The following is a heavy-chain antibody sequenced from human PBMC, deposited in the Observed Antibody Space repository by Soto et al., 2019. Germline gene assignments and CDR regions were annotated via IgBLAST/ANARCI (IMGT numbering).Heavy chain of an antibody. CDR2: ISGSGGST. J-gene: IGHJ4*02. Sequence: PGGSLRLSCAASGFTFSSYAMSWVRQAPGKGLEWVSAISGSGGSTYYADSVKGRFTISRDNSKNTLYLQMNSLRAEDTAVYYCAKDSHEIAYYYYDSSGYLHYFDYWGQGTLVTVSS. CDR1: GFTFSSYA. CDR3: AKDSHEIAYYYYDSSGYLHYFDY. V-gene: IGHV3-23*01. D-gene: IGHD3-22*01.